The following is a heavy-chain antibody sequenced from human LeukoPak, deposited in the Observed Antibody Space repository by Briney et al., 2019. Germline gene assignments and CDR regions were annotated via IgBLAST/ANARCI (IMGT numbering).Heavy chain of an antibody. CDR1: GVTLSSFT. J-gene: IGHJ6*02. D-gene: IGHD2-2*01. Sequence: PVRTLRLSCAASGVTLSSFTTHCGSDGPRERLGRGLGISIAGRKTSYTDPVKGQFPISRDNTKNTLYLQMDRLRAEDTAVFYCARRRVYCSSTSCYAILLYSSGMDVWGQGTTVAVS. CDR3: ARRRVYCSSTSCYAILLYSSGMDV. V-gene: IGHV3-30-3*02. CDR2: ISIAGRKT.